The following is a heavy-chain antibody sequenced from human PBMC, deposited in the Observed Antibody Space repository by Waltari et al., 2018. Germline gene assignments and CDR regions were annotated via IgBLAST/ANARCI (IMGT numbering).Heavy chain of an antibody. CDR3: ARLARYGDSGLDY. Sequence: QLQLQESGPGLVKPSETLSLTCPVSGVSISSSSDYWGWIRQPPGKGLEWIANIYYTGNTYYNASLKSRVTISVDTSKNQFSLKMRSVTAADTAVYYCARLARYGDSGLDYWGQGTLVSVSS. J-gene: IGHJ4*02. V-gene: IGHV4-39*01. D-gene: IGHD4-17*01. CDR2: IYYTGNT. CDR1: GVSISSSSDY.